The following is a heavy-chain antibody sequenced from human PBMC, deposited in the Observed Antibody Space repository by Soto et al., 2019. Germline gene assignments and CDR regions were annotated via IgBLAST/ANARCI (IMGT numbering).Heavy chain of an antibody. J-gene: IGHJ4*02. V-gene: IGHV3-74*01. Sequence: VQLVESGGGLVQPGGSLRLSCAASGFTFSSYRMHWVRQVPGQGLVWLSRIFAGGTATSYADSVRGRFTISRDNAKNTMYLQMNSLRVEDTAIYYCARAPGYDGHDWRFAYWGQGVLVTVSS. D-gene: IGHD5-12*01. CDR3: ARAPGYDGHDWRFAY. CDR1: GFTFSSYR. CDR2: IFAGGTAT.